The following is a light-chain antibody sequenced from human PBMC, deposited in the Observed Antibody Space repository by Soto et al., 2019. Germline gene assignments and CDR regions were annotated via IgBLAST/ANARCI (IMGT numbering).Light chain of an antibody. CDR1: QSVSSTY. V-gene: IGKV3-20*01. J-gene: IGKJ1*01. CDR2: GAS. Sequence: EIVLTQSPGTLSLSPGERATLSCRASQSVSSTYLAWYQQKPGQAPRLLIYGASSRATGIPDRFSGGGSGTDFTLTISRLESEDVAVYYCQQYGSSPPRWTFGQGTKV. CDR3: QQYGSSPPRWT.